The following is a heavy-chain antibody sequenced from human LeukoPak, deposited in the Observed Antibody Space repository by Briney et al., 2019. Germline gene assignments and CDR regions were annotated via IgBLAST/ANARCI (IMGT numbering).Heavy chain of an antibody. Sequence: GGSLRLSCAASGFTFSSYGMHWVRRAPGKGLEWVAFIRYDGSNKYYADSVKGRFTISRDNSKNTLYLQMNSLRAEDTAVYYCAKDRGGSYFTFDYWGQGTLVTVSS. CDR3: AKDRGGSYFTFDY. CDR1: GFTFSSYG. V-gene: IGHV3-30*02. CDR2: IRYDGSNK. J-gene: IGHJ4*02. D-gene: IGHD1-26*01.